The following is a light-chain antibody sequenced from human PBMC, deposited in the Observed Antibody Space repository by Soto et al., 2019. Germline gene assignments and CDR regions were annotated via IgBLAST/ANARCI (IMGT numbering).Light chain of an antibody. CDR1: QSVGST. Sequence: ELVLTQSPAALSVSPGERDTLSCWASQSVGSTLNWYQQRPGQAPRLLIYDTSIRATGIPARFSGSGSGTEFTLTIASLQPEDFGVYYCQRFNRWPLSFGGGTKVDIK. V-gene: IGKV3-15*01. CDR2: DTS. CDR3: QRFNRWPLS. J-gene: IGKJ4*01.